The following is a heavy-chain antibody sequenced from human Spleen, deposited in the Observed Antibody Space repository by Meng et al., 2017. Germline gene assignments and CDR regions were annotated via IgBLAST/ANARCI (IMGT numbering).Heavy chain of an antibody. V-gene: IGHV3-23*01. D-gene: IGHD3-10*01. CDR1: GFTFTDYG. J-gene: IGHJ4*02. Sequence: GESLKISCAASGFTFTDYGMSWVRQAPGKGLELVSSISVSGDSTKYADSVKGRFTISRDNSKNTLYLQMNSLRAEDTAVYYCAKDSGSFDYWGQGTLVTVSS. CDR2: ISVSGDST. CDR3: AKDSGSFDY.